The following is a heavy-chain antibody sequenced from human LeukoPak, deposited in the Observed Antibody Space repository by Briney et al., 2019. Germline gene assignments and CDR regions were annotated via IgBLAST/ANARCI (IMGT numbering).Heavy chain of an antibody. CDR3: ARESTPKVSGWTQRLSGQFDY. V-gene: IGHV4-59*12. J-gene: IGHJ4*02. D-gene: IGHD1-1*01. CDR2: IYYSGST. CDR1: GGSISSYY. Sequence: SETLSLTCTVSGGSISSYYWSWIRQPPGKGLEWIGYIYYSGSTNYNPSLKSRVTISVDTSNNQFSLKLSSVTAADTAVYYCARESTPKVSGWTQRLSGQFDYWGQGTLVTVSS.